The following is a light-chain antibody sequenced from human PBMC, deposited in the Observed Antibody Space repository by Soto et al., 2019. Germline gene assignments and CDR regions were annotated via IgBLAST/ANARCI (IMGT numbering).Light chain of an antibody. J-gene: IGLJ2*01. CDR2: LNSDGSH. CDR3: QTWGIGIVV. V-gene: IGLV4-69*01. CDR1: SGHSTYA. Sequence: QLVLTQSPSASASLGASVKLTCTLSSGHSTYAIVWHQQQPEKGPRYLLKLNSDGSHSKGDGIPDRFSGSSSGAERYLTISSLHSEDESDYSCQTWGIGIVVFGGGTKVTVL.